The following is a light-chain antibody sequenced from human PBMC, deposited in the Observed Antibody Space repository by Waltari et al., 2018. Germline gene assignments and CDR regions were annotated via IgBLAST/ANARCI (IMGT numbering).Light chain of an antibody. J-gene: IGKJ1*01. CDR2: LAF. Sequence: DIVMTQSPLSLLVTPGEPASISCRSSQSLLHRNGYTSLDWYLQKPGQSPQLLIYLAFNRASGVPDRFSGSGSGTDFTLKISRVEAEDVGVYYCMQTLQAPVTFGQGTKVEIK. CDR1: QSLLHRNGYTS. CDR3: MQTLQAPVT. V-gene: IGKV2-28*01.